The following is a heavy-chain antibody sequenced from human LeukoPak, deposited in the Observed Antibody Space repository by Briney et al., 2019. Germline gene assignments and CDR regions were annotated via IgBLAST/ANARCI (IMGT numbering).Heavy chain of an antibody. V-gene: IGHV1-18*01. J-gene: IGHJ5*02. CDR1: GYTFTKYG. CDR3: ARDWVGYYGSGSGGDWFDL. D-gene: IGHD3-10*01. CDR2: ISAYKGKT. Sequence: ASVTVSFMASGYTFTKYGISWVRQAPGKGGEGMGWISAYKGKTNYAQKLQGRVTITTERTTSTAYMELRSLRSDDTAVYYCARDWVGYYGSGSGGDWFDLWGQGTLVTVSS.